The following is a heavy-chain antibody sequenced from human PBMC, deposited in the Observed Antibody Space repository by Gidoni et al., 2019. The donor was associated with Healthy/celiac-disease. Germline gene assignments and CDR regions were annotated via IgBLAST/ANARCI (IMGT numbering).Heavy chain of an antibody. Sequence: EVQLVESGGVVVQPGGSMRLSCAASGFTFDDYAMHWVRQAPGKGLEWVSLISWDGGSTYYADSVKGRFTISRDNSKNSLYLQMNSLRAEDTALYYCAKGTFEHFDYWGQGTLVTVSS. CDR1: GFTFDDYA. CDR2: ISWDGGST. CDR3: AKGTFEHFDY. J-gene: IGHJ4*02. V-gene: IGHV3-43D*04.